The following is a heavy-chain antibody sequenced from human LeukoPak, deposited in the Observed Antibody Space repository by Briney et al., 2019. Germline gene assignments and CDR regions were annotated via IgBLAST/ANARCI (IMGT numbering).Heavy chain of an antibody. J-gene: IGHJ3*02. D-gene: IGHD6-13*01. CDR3: ARIGYSSSSAAFDI. CDR2: IYYSGST. V-gene: IGHV4-39*07. CDR1: GGSISSSSYY. Sequence: SETLSLTCTVSGGSISSSSYYWGWIRQPPGKGLEWIGSIYYSGSTYYNPSLKSRVTISVDTSKNQFSLKLSSVTAADTAVYYCARIGYSSSSAAFDIWGQGTMVTVSS.